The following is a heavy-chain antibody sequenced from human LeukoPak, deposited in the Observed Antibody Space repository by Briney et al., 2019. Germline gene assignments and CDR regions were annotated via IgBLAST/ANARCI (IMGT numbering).Heavy chain of an antibody. Sequence: PGGSLRLSCAASGFTFSTYTMNCVRQAPGEGLEWVSSISSSSSYIYYADSVKGRFTISRENAKNSLYLQMNSLRAEDTAVYYCARDYYDLYFDLWGGGTLVTVSS. CDR2: ISSSSSYI. V-gene: IGHV3-21*01. CDR1: GFTFSTYT. J-gene: IGHJ2*01. D-gene: IGHD3-22*01. CDR3: ARDYYDLYFDL.